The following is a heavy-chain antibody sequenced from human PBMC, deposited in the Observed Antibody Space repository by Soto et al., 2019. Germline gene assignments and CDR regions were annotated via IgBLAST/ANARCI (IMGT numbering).Heavy chain of an antibody. J-gene: IGHJ4*02. Sequence: VRLSFAASGFTFSSCGMHWVRQAPGKGLEWVAVIWYDGSNKYYADSVKGRFTISRDNSKNTLYLQMNSLRAEDTAVYYCARDPLRSGSSHFDYWGQGTLVTVSS. V-gene: IGHV3-33*01. CDR1: GFTFSSCG. D-gene: IGHD3-10*01. CDR3: ARDPLRSGSSHFDY. CDR2: IWYDGSNK.